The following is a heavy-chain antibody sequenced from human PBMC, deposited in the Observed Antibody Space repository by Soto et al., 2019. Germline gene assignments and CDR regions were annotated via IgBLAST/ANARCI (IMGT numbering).Heavy chain of an antibody. CDR2: INAGNGNT. Sequence: ASVKVSCKASGYTFTSYAMHWVRQAPGQRLEWMGWINAGNGNTKYSQKFQGRVTITRDTSASTAYMELTAVTAADTAMYYCARKAYYASGRINLFDSWGQGTLVTVSS. CDR1: GYTFTSYA. V-gene: IGHV1-3*01. J-gene: IGHJ4*02. CDR3: ARKAYYASGRINLFDS. D-gene: IGHD3-10*01.